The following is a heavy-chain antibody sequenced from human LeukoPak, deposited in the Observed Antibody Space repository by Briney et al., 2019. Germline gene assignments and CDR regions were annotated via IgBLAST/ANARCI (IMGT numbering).Heavy chain of an antibody. CDR2: ISPSGDIL. D-gene: IGHD3-16*01. CDR1: GFTFSSHG. Sequence: GGTLRLSCAASGFTFSSHGMNWVRQAPGKGLKWVSGISPSGDILYYADAVKGQFTISRDNSKNTVSLQMNSLRAEDTAVYYCAKDDAWGRFQSWGQGTLVTVSS. V-gene: IGHV3-23*01. J-gene: IGHJ1*01. CDR3: AKDDAWGRFQS.